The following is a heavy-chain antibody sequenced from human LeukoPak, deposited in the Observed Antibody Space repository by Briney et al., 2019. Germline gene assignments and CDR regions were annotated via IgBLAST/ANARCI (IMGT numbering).Heavy chain of an antibody. Sequence: SETLSLTCTVSNASISTGPYYWSWIRQPAGKGLEWIGRISASGSTNYNPSLKSRLTMSVDTSKNHFSLKLTSVTAADTAVYYCARGVIAAGGNDFDYWGQGTLVTVSS. V-gene: IGHV4-61*02. J-gene: IGHJ4*02. CDR3: ARGVIAAGGNDFDY. CDR1: NASISTGPYY. D-gene: IGHD6-13*01. CDR2: ISASGST.